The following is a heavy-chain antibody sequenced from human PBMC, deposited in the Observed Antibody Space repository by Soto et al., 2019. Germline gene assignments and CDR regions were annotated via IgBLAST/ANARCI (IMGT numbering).Heavy chain of an antibody. V-gene: IGHV4-39*01. CDR3: ARLEGLATISYYFDF. D-gene: IGHD3-9*01. Sequence: QLQLQESGPGLVKPSETLSLSCSVSDDSINSDKYYWGWIRQPPWKGLEWIGSIYYRVNAYYNPSLPTRVTIALDKSKSQFSLKLNSVTAADSAVYFCARLEGLATISYYFDFWGPGDLVTVSS. CDR2: IYYRVNA. J-gene: IGHJ4*02. CDR1: DDSINSDKYY.